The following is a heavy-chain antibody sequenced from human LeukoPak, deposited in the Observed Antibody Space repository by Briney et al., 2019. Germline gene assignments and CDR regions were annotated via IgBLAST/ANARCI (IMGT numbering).Heavy chain of an antibody. Sequence: ASVKVSCKASAYTCTSYGISWVRQAPGQGLEWMGWISAYNGNTNYAQKLQGRVTMTTDTSTSTAYMELRSLRSDDTAVYYCARDRGTYYYGSGTTVDYWGQGTLVTVSS. CDR2: ISAYNGNT. J-gene: IGHJ4*02. CDR3: ARDRGTYYYGSGTTVDY. D-gene: IGHD3-10*01. V-gene: IGHV1-18*04. CDR1: AYTCTSYG.